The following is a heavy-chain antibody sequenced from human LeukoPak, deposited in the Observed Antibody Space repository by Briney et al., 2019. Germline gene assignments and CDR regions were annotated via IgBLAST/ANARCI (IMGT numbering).Heavy chain of an antibody. J-gene: IGHJ4*02. CDR3: ARDPPSTYYYDSSGYFDY. V-gene: IGHV4-4*07. Sequence: SETLSLTCTVSGGSIGSYYWSWIRQPAGKGLEWIGRIYTSGSTNYNPSLKSRVTMSVDTSKNQFSLKLSSVTAADTAVYYCARDPPSTYYYDSSGYFDYWGQGTLVTVSS. CDR2: IYTSGST. D-gene: IGHD3-22*01. CDR1: GGSIGSYY.